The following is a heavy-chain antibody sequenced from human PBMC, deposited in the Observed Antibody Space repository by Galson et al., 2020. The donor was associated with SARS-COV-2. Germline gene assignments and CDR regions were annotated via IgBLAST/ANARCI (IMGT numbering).Heavy chain of an antibody. CDR3: ARVPVAGSIGVN. D-gene: IGHD6-19*01. V-gene: IGHV4-39*07. Sequence: ASETLSLTCTVSGGSISSSSYYWGWIRQPPGKGLEWIGSIYYSGSTDYNPSLKSRVTISLDTPKDQFSLKLSSVTAADTAVYYCARVPVAGSIGVNWGQGTLVTVSS. CDR1: GGSISSSSYY. CDR2: IYYSGST. J-gene: IGHJ4*02.